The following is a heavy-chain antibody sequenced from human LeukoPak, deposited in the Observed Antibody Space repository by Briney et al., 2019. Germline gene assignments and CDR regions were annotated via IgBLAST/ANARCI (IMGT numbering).Heavy chain of an antibody. CDR3: AGYNIPYTFEF. Sequence: SGTLSLTCAVSGGSIINSNWWSWVRQPPGKGLEWIGEIDHSGSTSYNPSLKSRVTMSVDRSQNQFSLRLSSVTAADTAVYYCAGYNIPYTFEFWGPGTVVTVSS. CDR1: GGSIINSNW. CDR2: IDHSGST. D-gene: IGHD1-14*01. J-gene: IGHJ4*02. V-gene: IGHV4-4*02.